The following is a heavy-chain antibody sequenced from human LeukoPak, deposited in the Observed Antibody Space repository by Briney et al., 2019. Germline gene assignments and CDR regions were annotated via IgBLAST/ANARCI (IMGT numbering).Heavy chain of an antibody. CDR2: IYWDDDK. D-gene: IGHD3-10*01. CDR1: GYSISSGLY. Sequence: TLSLTCTVSGYSISSGLYWGWIRQPPGKALEWLALIYWDDDKRYSPSLKSRLTITKDTSKNQVVLTMTNMDPVDTATYYCAVVRGVIARSIDYWGQGTLVTVSS. J-gene: IGHJ4*02. CDR3: AVVRGVIARSIDY. V-gene: IGHV2-5*02.